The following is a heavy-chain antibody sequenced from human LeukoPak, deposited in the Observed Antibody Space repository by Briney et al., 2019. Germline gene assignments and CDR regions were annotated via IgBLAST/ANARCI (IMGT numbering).Heavy chain of an antibody. D-gene: IGHD2-2*02. CDR3: ARCSRSSTDCYSEFDI. CDR1: GFTFDDYG. CDR2: INWNGDST. Sequence: GGSLRLSCAASGFTFDDYGTSWVRQGPGKGLDWVSAINWNGDSTGYANSVRGRFTISRDNAKNSLYLQMNSLRAEDTALYYCARCSRSSTDCYSEFDIWGQGTMVTVSS. V-gene: IGHV3-20*04. J-gene: IGHJ3*02.